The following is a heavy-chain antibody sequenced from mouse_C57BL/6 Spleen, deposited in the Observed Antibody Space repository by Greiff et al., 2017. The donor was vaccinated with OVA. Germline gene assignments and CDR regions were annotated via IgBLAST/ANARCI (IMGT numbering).Heavy chain of an antibody. Sequence: EVKLQESGPGLAKPSQTLSLTCSVTGYSITSDYWNWIRKFPGNNLEYMGYISSSGSTYNNPSLKNRISITRDTSKNQYYMQLNSVTTKDTATYYCARYRDWDGFDYWGQGTTLTVSS. CDR3: ARYRDWDGFDY. J-gene: IGHJ2*01. V-gene: IGHV3-8*01. D-gene: IGHD4-1*01. CDR1: GYSITSDY. CDR2: ISSSGST.